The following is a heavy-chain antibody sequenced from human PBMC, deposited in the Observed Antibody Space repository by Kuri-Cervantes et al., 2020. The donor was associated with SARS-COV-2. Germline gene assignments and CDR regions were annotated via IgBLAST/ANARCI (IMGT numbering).Heavy chain of an antibody. CDR1: GYTFTSYG. CDR2: ISAYNGNT. D-gene: IGHD2/OR15-2a*01. CDR3: VRDLRIWGFDP. Sequence: ASVKVSCKASGYTFTSYGISWVRQAPGQGLEWMGWISAYNGNTNYAQKLQGRVTMTTDTSTSTAYMELRSVTAADTAVYYCVRDLRIWGFDPWGQGTLVTVSS. V-gene: IGHV1-18*01. J-gene: IGHJ5*02.